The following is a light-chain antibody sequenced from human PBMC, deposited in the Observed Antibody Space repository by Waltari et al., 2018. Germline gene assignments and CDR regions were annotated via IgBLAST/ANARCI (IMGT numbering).Light chain of an antibody. CDR3: QQHYDTPLT. CDR2: WAS. V-gene: IGKV4-1*01. Sequence: DIVMTQSPDSLAVSLGERATINCKSSQSVFYNSNNKNYLAWYQHKPGQPPKLLIYWASTRESGVPDRFSGSGSGTDFTLNISSLQAEDVAVYYCQQHYDTPLTFGPGTKVDVK. J-gene: IGKJ3*01. CDR1: QSVFYNSNNKNY.